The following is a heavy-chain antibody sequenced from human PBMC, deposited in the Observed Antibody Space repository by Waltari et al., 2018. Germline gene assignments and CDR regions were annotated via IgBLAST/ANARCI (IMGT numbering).Heavy chain of an antibody. J-gene: IGHJ4*02. CDR2: IYYSGST. CDR3: ARGGGLALRFDY. CDR1: GGSISSSSYY. D-gene: IGHD6-19*01. V-gene: IGHV4-39*07. Sequence: QLQLQESGPGLVKPSETLSLTCTVSGGSISSSSYYWGWIRQPPGKGLEWIGSIYYSGSTYYNPSLKSRVTISVDTSKNQFSLKLSSVTAADTAVYYCARGGGLALRFDYWGQGTLVTVSS.